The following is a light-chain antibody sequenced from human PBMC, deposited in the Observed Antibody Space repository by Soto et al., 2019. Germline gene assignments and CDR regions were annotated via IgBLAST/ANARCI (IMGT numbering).Light chain of an antibody. V-gene: IGKV3-15*01. CDR2: GAS. Sequence: EIVMTQSPATLSVSPGDRATLSCRASQSLSSNLAWYQQKPGQAPRLLIYGASTRATGIPARFSGSGSGTEFTLTISSLQSEDFAVYYCRQYNNWPLFGGGTKVDIK. J-gene: IGKJ4*01. CDR1: QSLSSN. CDR3: RQYNNWPL.